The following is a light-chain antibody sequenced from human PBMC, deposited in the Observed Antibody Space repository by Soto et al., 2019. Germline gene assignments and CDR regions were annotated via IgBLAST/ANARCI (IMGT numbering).Light chain of an antibody. V-gene: IGKV1-33*01. CDR3: QQYDNLPIT. CDR1: QDISNY. J-gene: IGKJ5*01. Sequence: DIQMTESPSSLSASVGDRVTITCLASQDISNYLNWYQQKPGKAPKLLIYDASNLETGVPSRFSGSGSGTDFTLTISSLQPEDFATYFCQQYDNLPITFGQGTRLEIK. CDR2: DAS.